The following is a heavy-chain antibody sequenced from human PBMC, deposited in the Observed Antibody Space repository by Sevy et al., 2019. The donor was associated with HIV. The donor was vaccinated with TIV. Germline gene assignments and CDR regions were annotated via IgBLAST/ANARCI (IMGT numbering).Heavy chain of an antibody. V-gene: IGHV5-51*01. CDR1: EYSFRTYW. J-gene: IGHJ6*02. CDR3: ARHHASYGVTGYYYYSGLDV. CDR2: IYPDDSDT. Sequence: GESLKISCKGSEYSFRTYWIGWVRQMPGKGLEWMGIIYPDDSDTRYSPSFQAQVTISADKSINTAYLQWNSLRASDSAMYYCARHHASYGVTGYYYYSGLDVWGQGTTVTVSS. D-gene: IGHD4-17*01.